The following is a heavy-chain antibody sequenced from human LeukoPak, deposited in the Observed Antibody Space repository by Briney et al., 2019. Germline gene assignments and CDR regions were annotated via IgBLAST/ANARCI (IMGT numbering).Heavy chain of an antibody. CDR3: AVGSSWLVY. CDR1: GYSFNNYD. Sequence: GASVKVSCTASGYSFNNYDINWVRQAPGQGLEWMGWMNPNSGNTGYAQKFQGRVTMTRNTSISTAYMELSSLRSEDTAVYYCAVGSSWLVYWGQGTLVTVSS. CDR2: MNPNSGNT. J-gene: IGHJ4*02. D-gene: IGHD6-13*01. V-gene: IGHV1-8*01.